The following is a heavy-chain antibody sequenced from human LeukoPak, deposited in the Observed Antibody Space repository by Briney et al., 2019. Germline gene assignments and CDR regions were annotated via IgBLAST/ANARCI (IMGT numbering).Heavy chain of an antibody. D-gene: IGHD2-15*01. CDR2: IQYDGSNE. CDR1: GFTFSSYG. Sequence: GGSLRLSCAASGFTFSSYGMHWVRQAPGKGLEWVAYIQYDGSNEQYAHSVKGRFRISRDSSKNILYLQMNSLRAEDTAVYYCARDDRYCSGGSCYSHVDYWGQGTLVTVSS. CDR3: ARDDRYCSGGSCYSHVDY. J-gene: IGHJ4*02. V-gene: IGHV3-30*02.